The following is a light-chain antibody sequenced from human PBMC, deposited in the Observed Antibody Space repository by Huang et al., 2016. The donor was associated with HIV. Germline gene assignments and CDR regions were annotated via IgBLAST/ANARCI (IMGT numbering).Light chain of an antibody. CDR2: RPS. CDR3: QQFGSSPPYS. J-gene: IGKJ2*03. V-gene: IGKV3-20*01. Sequence: EILLTQSPDTLSLSPGERATLSCRASQSVNQHYLAWYQQQPGQAPRLLIYRPSTRATGIPDRSSGSWSGTDFTLTISRLEPDDFSVYYCQQFGSSPPYSFGQGTKLEIK. CDR1: QSVNQHY.